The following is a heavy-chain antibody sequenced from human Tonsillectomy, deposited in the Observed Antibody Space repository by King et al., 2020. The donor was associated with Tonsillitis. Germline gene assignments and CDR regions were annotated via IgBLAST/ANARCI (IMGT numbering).Heavy chain of an antibody. Sequence: VQLVQSGAEVKKPGSSVKVSCKVSGGTFDSHAITWVRQAPGQGLEWMGRIIPIIGLGNYAQKFQGRVTITADKSTSTVYMELSSLRSEDTAVYYCARGLYDSSGFTLGYWGQGTLVTISS. CDR3: ARGLYDSSGFTLGY. V-gene: IGHV1-69*09. D-gene: IGHD3-22*01. CDR2: IIPIIGLG. CDR1: GGTFDSHA. J-gene: IGHJ4*02.